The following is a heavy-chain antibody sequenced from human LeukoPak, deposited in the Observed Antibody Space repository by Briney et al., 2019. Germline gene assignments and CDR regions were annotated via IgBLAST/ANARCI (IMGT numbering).Heavy chain of an antibody. V-gene: IGHV1-2*02. CDR1: GYTFTGYY. D-gene: IGHD3-3*01. Sequence: VASVKVSCKASGYTFTGYYMHWVRQAPGQGLEWMGWINPNSGGTNYAQKFQGRVTMTRDTSISTAYMELSRLRSDDTAVYYCARDGTTIFGVVVNYMDVWGKGTTVTVSS. CDR3: ARDGTTIFGVVVNYMDV. J-gene: IGHJ6*03. CDR2: INPNSGGT.